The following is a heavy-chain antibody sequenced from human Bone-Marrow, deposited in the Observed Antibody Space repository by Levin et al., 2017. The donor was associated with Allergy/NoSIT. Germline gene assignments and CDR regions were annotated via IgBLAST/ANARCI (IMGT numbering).Heavy chain of an antibody. D-gene: IGHD3-22*01. CDR3: ARDPPGGYYHFDY. CDR2: ISSSSSTI. J-gene: IGHJ4*02. V-gene: IGHV3-48*02. Sequence: GGSLRLSCAPSGFTFSNYDMNWVRQAPGKGLEWVSFISSSSSTIYYADSVKGRFTISRDNAKNSLYLQMNSLRDEDTAVYYGARDPPGGYYHFDYWGQGTLVTVSS. CDR1: GFTFSNYD.